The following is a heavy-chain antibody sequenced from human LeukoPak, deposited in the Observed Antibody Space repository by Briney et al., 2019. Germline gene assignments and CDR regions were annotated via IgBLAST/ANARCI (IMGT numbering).Heavy chain of an antibody. CDR3: AREGAYGDSSGYCDY. V-gene: IGHV3-7*01. CDR1: GFTFNNYW. Sequence: GGSLRLSCAASGFTFNNYWMYWVRQAPGKGLEWVANIKQDGSEKYYVDSVKGRFTISRDNAKNSLYLQMNSLRAEDTAVYYCAREGAYGDSSGYCDYWGQGTLVTVSS. D-gene: IGHD3-22*01. J-gene: IGHJ4*02. CDR2: IKQDGSEK.